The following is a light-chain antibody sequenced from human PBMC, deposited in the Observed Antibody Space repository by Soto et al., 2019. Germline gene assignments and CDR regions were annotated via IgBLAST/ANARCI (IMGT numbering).Light chain of an antibody. J-gene: IGKJ4*01. CDR1: QSASTY. Sequence: EIVFTQSPATLSLSPVERATLSWRSSQSASTYLAWYQQRPGQAPRLLIYDASYRATDIPPRFSGSGSGIDFTLTISSLEPEDFATYYCQQTSSTPTFGGGTKVDIK. CDR3: QQTSSTPT. CDR2: DAS. V-gene: IGKV3-11*01.